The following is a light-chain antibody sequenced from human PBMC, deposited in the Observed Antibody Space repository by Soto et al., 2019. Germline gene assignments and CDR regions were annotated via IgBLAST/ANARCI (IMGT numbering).Light chain of an antibody. CDR2: EVT. V-gene: IGLV2-14*01. J-gene: IGLJ1*01. Sequence: LTQPASVSWSPGQTITISCTGTSSDVGGYNAVSWYQHRPGKAPKLIIYEVTHRPAGISDRFSASKSGNTASLTISGLQAEDEGDYYCNSFRVNRLYVFGTGTKVTVL. CDR1: SSDVGGYNA. CDR3: NSFRVNRLYV.